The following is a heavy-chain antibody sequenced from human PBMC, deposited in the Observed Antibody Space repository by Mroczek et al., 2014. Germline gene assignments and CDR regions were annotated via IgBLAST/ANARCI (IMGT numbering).Heavy chain of an antibody. CDR1: EFTFSSYG. Sequence: SGEGRGPASGGSLETLLVQRLEFTFSSYGMHWVRPRLQARGVEWVAVIWYDGSNKYYADSVKGRFTISRDNSKNTLYLQMNSLRAEDTAVYYCARDPSPKEWLVQGYAFDIWGQGTMVTVSS. CDR2: IWYDGSNK. V-gene: IGHV3-33*01. J-gene: IGHJ3*02. D-gene: IGHD6-19*01. CDR3: ARDPSPKEWLVQGYAFDI.